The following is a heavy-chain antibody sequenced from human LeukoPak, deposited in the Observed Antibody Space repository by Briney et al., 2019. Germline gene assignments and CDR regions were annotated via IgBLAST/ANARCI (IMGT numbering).Heavy chain of an antibody. D-gene: IGHD5-12*01. CDR1: GYTFTSYA. J-gene: IGHJ6*03. CDR2: IIAYNGNT. V-gene: IGHV1-18*01. Sequence: ASVKVSCKASGYTFTSYAISCVRQPPGQGLEWMGWIIAYNGNTTYAQKLQGRVTMTTDTSTSTAYMELRSLRSDDTAVYYCARVWLRDYMDVWGKGTTVSVSS. CDR3: ARVWLRDYMDV.